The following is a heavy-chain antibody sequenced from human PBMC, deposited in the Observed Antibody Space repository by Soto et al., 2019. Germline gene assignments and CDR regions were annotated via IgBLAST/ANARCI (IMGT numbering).Heavy chain of an antibody. CDR3: TGGGSGHPFDY. J-gene: IGHJ4*02. D-gene: IGHD2-15*01. CDR1: GVSITSHY. CDR2: VHYSGST. Sequence: SETLSLTCTVSGVSITSHYWTWIRQPPGKGLEWIGNVHYSGSTHSSPSLKSRVIISLDTSENQSSLKLNSVTAADTAVYYCTGGGSGHPFDYCARRTRVTVSS. V-gene: IGHV4-59*11.